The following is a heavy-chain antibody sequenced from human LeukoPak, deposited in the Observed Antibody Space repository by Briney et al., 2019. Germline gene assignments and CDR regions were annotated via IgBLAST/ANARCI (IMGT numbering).Heavy chain of an antibody. Sequence: GGSLRLSCAASGFTFSNYWMSWVRQAPGKGLEWVAVISYDGSNKYYADSVKGRFTISRDNSKNTLYLQMNSLRAEDTAVYYCAKDGTAFAVGATWYNWFDPWGQGTLVTVSS. D-gene: IGHD1-26*01. CDR1: GFTFSNYW. J-gene: IGHJ5*02. V-gene: IGHV3-30*18. CDR2: ISYDGSNK. CDR3: AKDGTAFAVGATWYNWFDP.